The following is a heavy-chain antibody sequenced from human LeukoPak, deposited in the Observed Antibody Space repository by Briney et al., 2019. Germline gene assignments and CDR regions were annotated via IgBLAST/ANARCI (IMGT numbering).Heavy chain of an antibody. D-gene: IGHD3-3*01. Sequence: SETLSLTCTVSGGSISSGSYYWSWIRQPAGKGLEWIGRIYTSGSTNYNPSLKSRVTISVDTSKNQFSLKLSSVAAADTAVYYCARGLTESAIFGVVTLFDYWGQGTLVTVSS. CDR1: GGSISSGSYY. V-gene: IGHV4-61*02. J-gene: IGHJ4*02. CDR2: IYTSGST. CDR3: ARGLTESAIFGVVTLFDY.